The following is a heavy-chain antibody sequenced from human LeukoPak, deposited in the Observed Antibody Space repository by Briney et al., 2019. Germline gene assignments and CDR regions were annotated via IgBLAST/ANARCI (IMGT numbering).Heavy chain of an antibody. CDR2: INNDGSST. Sequence: PGRSLSLSCAASRFTFSSYWMQWVRHAPTRGRVWVSRINNDGSSTSYADSVKGRFTISRDNAKNTLYLQMNSLRAEDTAVYYCARSGSYSFDCWGQGTLVTVSS. CDR1: RFTFSSYW. J-gene: IGHJ5*01. CDR3: ARSGSYSFDC. V-gene: IGHV3-74*01. D-gene: IGHD1-26*01.